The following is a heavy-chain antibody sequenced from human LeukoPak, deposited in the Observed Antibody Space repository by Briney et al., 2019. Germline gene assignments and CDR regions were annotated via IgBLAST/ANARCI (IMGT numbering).Heavy chain of an antibody. V-gene: IGHV4-34*01. CDR1: GGSFSGYY. CDR2: INHSGST. J-gene: IGHJ3*02. D-gene: IGHD3-16*02. CDR3: ARMRLYDAFDI. Sequence: SETLSLTCAVYGGSFSGYYWSWIRQPPGKGLEWIGEINHSGSTNYNPSLKSRVTISVDTSKNQFSLKLSSVTAADTAVYYCARMRLYDAFDIWGQETMVTVSS.